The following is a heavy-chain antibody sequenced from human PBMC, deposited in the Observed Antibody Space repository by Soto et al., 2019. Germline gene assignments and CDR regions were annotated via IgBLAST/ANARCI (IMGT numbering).Heavy chain of an antibody. J-gene: IGHJ4*02. Sequence: GGSLRLSSAASGFTFSSYAMSWVRQAPGKGLEWVSAISGSGGSTYYADSVKGRFTISRDNSKNTLYLQMNSLRAEDTAVYYCAKARSRVVVAATTFDYWGQGTLVTVSS. CDR3: AKARSRVVVAATTFDY. CDR1: GFTFSSYA. D-gene: IGHD2-15*01. V-gene: IGHV3-23*01. CDR2: ISGSGGST.